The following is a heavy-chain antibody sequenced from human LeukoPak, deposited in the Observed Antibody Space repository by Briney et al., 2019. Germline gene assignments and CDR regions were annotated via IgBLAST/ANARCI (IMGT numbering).Heavy chain of an antibody. CDR2: ISSNGGST. V-gene: IGHV3-64D*06. J-gene: IGHJ6*04. Sequence: GGSLRLSCSAAGFTFSSYAMHWVRQAPGKGLEYVSAISSNGGSTYYADSVKGRFTISRDNSKNTLYLQMSSLRAEDTAVYYCVKVGTYYGSGSYKYYYGMDVWGKGTTVTVSS. CDR3: VKVGTYYGSGSYKYYYGMDV. CDR1: GFTFSSYA. D-gene: IGHD3-10*01.